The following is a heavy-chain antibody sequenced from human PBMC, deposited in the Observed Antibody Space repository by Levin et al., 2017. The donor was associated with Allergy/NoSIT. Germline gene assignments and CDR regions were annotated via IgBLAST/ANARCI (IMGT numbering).Heavy chain of an antibody. J-gene: IGHJ4*02. CDR1: GYTFTSYY. V-gene: IGHV1-46*01. CDR2: INPSGGST. D-gene: IGHD2-15*01. CDR3: ARVAEYCSGGSCNYFDY. Sequence: ASVKVSCKASGYTFTSYYMHWVRQAPGQGLEWMGIINPSGGSTSYAQKFQGRVTMTRDTSTSTVYMELSSLRSEDTAVYYCARVAEYCSGGSCNYFDYWGQGTLVTVSS.